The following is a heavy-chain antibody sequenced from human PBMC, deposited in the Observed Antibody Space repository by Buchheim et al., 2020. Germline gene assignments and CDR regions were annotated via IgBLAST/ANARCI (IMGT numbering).Heavy chain of an antibody. D-gene: IGHD3-3*01. CDR1: GFIFSSYE. V-gene: IGHV3-23*01. CDR3: AKLGGSPGY. Sequence: DVQLLESGGGLVQPGGSLRLSCAASGFIFSSYEMNWVRQAPGKGLEWISTIISNADSAYYEDSVKGRFTISRDNSRNTLYLQMNSLRAEDTAVYYCAKLGGSPGYWGQGTL. CDR2: IISNADSA. J-gene: IGHJ4*02.